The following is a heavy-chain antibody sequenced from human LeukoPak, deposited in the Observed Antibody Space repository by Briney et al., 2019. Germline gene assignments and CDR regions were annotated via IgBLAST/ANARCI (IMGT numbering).Heavy chain of an antibody. Sequence: SETLSLTCTVSGGSISSGGYYWSWIRQRPGKGLEWIGYIYYSGSTYYNPSLKSRVTISVDTSKNQFSLKLSSVTAADTAVYYCAAAEQTIYYYGMDVWGQGTTVTVSS. V-gene: IGHV4-31*03. D-gene: IGHD1-26*01. CDR3: AAAEQTIYYYGMDV. CDR2: IYYSGST. CDR1: GGSISSGGYY. J-gene: IGHJ6*02.